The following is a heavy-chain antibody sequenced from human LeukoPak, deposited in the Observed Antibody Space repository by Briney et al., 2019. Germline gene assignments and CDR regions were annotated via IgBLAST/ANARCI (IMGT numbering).Heavy chain of an antibody. V-gene: IGHV1-69*04. CDR1: GDTFITYT. Sequence: EALVKVSCKASGDTFITYTFSWVRQAPGQGLEWMGRIIPSLDISNYAQKFQGRVTLSADKATTTTYMELTSLRSEDTAIYYCARDHCSPGTCLGGHWGQGTLVTVSS. CDR2: IIPSLDIS. D-gene: IGHD2-15*01. J-gene: IGHJ4*02. CDR3: ARDHCSPGTCLGGH.